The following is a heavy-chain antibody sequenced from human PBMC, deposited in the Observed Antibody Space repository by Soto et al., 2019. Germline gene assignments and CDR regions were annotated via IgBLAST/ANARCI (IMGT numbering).Heavy chain of an antibody. Sequence: SGPTLVNPTQTLTLTCTLSGVSISTSGAGLGWIRQTPGKALEWVALIYWNDDKHYSPSLKSRLTITKDTSKNQAVLTMANMDPVDTATYYCARGVATLPVFAFDVWGQGTAVTVSS. CDR2: IYWNDDK. J-gene: IGHJ3*01. CDR1: GVSISTSGAG. CDR3: ARGVATLPVFAFDV. V-gene: IGHV2-5*01. D-gene: IGHD6-6*01.